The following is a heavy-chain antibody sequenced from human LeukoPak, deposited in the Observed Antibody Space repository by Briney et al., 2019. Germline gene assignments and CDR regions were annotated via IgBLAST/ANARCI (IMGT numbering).Heavy chain of an antibody. V-gene: IGHV3-30*02. CDR3: AKGRAVTGIFDY. Sequence: PGGSLRLSCAASGFRFSYNGMHWVRQAPGKGLEWLAFIRYDGSNKYYPDSVKGRFTISRDNSKNMLYLQMNSLRGEDTAVYYCAKGRAVTGIFDYWGQGALVTVSS. D-gene: IGHD6-19*01. J-gene: IGHJ4*02. CDR1: GFRFSYNG. CDR2: IRYDGSNK.